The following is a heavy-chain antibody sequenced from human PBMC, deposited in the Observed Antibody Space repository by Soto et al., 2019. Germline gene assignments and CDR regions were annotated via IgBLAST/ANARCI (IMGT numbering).Heavy chain of an antibody. CDR3: AKFLGSSSMNCFDY. D-gene: IGHD6-6*01. CDR1: GFTFSSYA. Sequence: EVQLLESGGGLVQPGGSLRLSCAASGFTFSSYAMTWVRQAPGKGLEWVSAISGSGGSTYYADSVKGRFTISRDKSKNTLYLQMDSLRAEDTAVYYCAKFLGSSSMNCFDYWGQGTLVTVSS. V-gene: IGHV3-23*01. J-gene: IGHJ4*02. CDR2: ISGSGGST.